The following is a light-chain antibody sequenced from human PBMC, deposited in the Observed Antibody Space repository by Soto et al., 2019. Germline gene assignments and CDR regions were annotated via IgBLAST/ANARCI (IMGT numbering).Light chain of an antibody. J-gene: IGKJ5*01. V-gene: IGKV3-20*01. CDR1: QSVGRNY. Sequence: EIVLTQSPGTLSLSPGEGATLSCRASQSVGRNYLAWFQQKPGQPPRLLISGASSRAAGIPDKFSGSGSGTDFTLTINRLEPEDFAAYFCQQYAEAPITFGQGTRLEIK. CDR3: QQYAEAPIT. CDR2: GAS.